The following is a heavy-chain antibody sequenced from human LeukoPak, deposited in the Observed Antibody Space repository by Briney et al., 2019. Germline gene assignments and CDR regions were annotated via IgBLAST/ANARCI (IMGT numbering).Heavy chain of an antibody. V-gene: IGHV4-61*02. CDR2: IYTSGST. J-gene: IGHJ6*03. D-gene: IGHD1-14*01. CDR1: GGSISSGSYY. Sequence: PSETLSLTCTVSGGSISSGSYYWSWIRQPAGKGLEWIGRIYTSGSTNYNPSLKSRVTISVDTSKNQFSLKLSSVTAADTAVYYCARGEIAGGLYYYYYYMDVWGKGTTVTVSS. CDR3: ARGEIAGGLYYYYYYMDV.